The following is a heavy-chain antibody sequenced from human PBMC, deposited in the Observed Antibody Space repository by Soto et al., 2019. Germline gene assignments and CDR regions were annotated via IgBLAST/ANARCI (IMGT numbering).Heavy chain of an antibody. CDR3: AKRIKSGDDYVGNGMDV. CDR1: GFSFSNYA. D-gene: IGHD3-16*01. CDR2: ISGSGGGA. J-gene: IGHJ6*02. V-gene: IGHV3-23*01. Sequence: EVQLLESGGGLAQPGGSLRLSCAGSGFSFSNYAVTWVRQAPGKGLEWVAAISGSGGGAYYADSVKGRFTVSRDNSKNTVRLQVNSRSAEDTAVYYCAKRIKSGDDYVGNGMDVWGQGTTVTVSS.